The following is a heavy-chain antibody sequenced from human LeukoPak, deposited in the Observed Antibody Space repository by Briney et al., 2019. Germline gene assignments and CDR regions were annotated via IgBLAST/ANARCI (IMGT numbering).Heavy chain of an antibody. D-gene: IGHD1-26*01. CDR2: FYTSENI. CDR1: GGSISSYY. V-gene: IGHV4-4*07. J-gene: IGHJ3*02. CDR3: ARDIKVGGTPDVFDI. Sequence: PSETLSLTXTVSGGSISSYYWSWIRQPAGKGLEWIGRFYTSENINYNPSLRSRITMSLDTSKNQFSLKLSSVTAADTAVYYCARDIKVGGTPDVFDIWGQGTMVTVSS.